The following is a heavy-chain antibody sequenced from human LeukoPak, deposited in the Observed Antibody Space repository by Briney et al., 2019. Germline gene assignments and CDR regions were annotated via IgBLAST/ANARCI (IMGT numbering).Heavy chain of an antibody. CDR2: ISNSAGTI. J-gene: IGHJ4*02. Sequence: GGSLRLSCAASGFNFSDYYMNWIRQTPGKGLEWLSYISNSAGTIYYADSVQGRFTASRDNAKNSLYLQMNSLRVEDTAVYYCARGSEDNWNSEDYWGQGTLVTVSS. CDR1: GFNFSDYY. D-gene: IGHD1-7*01. V-gene: IGHV3-11*01. CDR3: ARGSEDNWNSEDY.